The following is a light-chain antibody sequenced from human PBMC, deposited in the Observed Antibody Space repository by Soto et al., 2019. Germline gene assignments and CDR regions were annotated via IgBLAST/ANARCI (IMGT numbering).Light chain of an antibody. J-gene: IGKJ1*01. CDR1: ETVAGSY. CDR2: AAS. CDR3: QLYGTSPKT. Sequence: EIVLTQSPGTLSLSPGERATLSCRASETVAGSYLAWYQQKPGQAPRLLIHAASTRATGIADRFSGSGSGTDFTLTISRLEPEDFAVYYCQLYGTSPKTFGQGTKVDIK. V-gene: IGKV3-20*01.